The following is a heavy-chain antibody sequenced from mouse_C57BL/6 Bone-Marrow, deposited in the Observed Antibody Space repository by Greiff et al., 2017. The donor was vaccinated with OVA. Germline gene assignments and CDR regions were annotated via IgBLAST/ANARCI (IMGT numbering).Heavy chain of an antibody. J-gene: IGHJ4*01. CDR2: INPYNGGT. CDR3: ARPYYYGSSYAPY. Sequence: VQLQQSGPVLVKPGASVKMSCKASGYTFTDYYMNWVKQSHGKSLEWIGVINPYNGGTSYNQKFKGKATLTVDKSSSTAYMELNSLTSEDSAVYYCARPYYYGSSYAPYWGQGTSVTVSS. CDR1: GYTFTDYY. D-gene: IGHD1-1*01. V-gene: IGHV1-19*01.